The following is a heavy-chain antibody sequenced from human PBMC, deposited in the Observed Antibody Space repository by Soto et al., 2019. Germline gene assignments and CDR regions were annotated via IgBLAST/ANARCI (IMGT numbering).Heavy chain of an antibody. CDR3: TRGGSCSYNNRVAP. CDR1: GYTFTSYD. D-gene: IGHD6-13*01. Sequence: QVQLVQSGAEVKKPGASVKVSCKASGYTFTSYDIHWVRQATGQGLEWMGWMKPNSGNTGYAQTLQGRVTMTRNTPITTANMEPASLRSADTAVYDGTRGGSCSYNNRVAPWGQGSLVTVSS. V-gene: IGHV1-8*01. J-gene: IGHJ5*02. CDR2: MKPNSGNT.